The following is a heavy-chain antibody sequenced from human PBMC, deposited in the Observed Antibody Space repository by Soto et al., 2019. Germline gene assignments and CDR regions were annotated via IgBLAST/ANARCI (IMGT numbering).Heavy chain of an antibody. V-gene: IGHV4-61*01. CDR3: AIEIWNDGYYYYGMDV. CDR2: IYYSGST. D-gene: IGHD1-1*01. J-gene: IGHJ6*02. Sequence: SETLSLTCTVSGGSVSSGSYYWSWIRQPPGKGLEWIGYIYYSGSTNYIPSLKSRVTISVDTSKNQFSLKLSSVTAADTAVYYCAIEIWNDGYYYYGMDVWGQGTTVTVSS. CDR1: GGSVSSGSYY.